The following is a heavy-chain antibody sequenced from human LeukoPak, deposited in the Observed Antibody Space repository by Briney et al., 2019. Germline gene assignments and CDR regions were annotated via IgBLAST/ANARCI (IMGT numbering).Heavy chain of an antibody. D-gene: IGHD1-26*01. J-gene: IGHJ4*02. Sequence: GGSLRLSCAASGFTFSSYAMHWVRQAPGKGLEWVAFIRYDGSNKYYADSVKGRFTISRDNSKNTLYLQMNSLRAEDTAVYYCHLLVGALPEGWGQGTLVTVSS. CDR3: HLLVGALPEG. CDR1: GFTFSSYA. CDR2: IRYDGSNK. V-gene: IGHV3-30*02.